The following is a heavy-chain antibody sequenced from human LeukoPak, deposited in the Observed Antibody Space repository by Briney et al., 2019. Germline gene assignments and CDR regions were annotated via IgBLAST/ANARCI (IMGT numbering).Heavy chain of an antibody. D-gene: IGHD3-16*01. CDR3: ARAWGSAPGDY. CDR1: GFTFSGYE. J-gene: IGHJ4*02. Sequence: GGSLRLSCAASGFTFSGYEMNWVRQAPGKGLEWVSYISSRGSTIYYADSVKGRVTISGDNAKNSLYLQMNSLRADDTAVYYCARAWGSAPGDYWGQGTLVTVSS. CDR2: ISSRGSTI. V-gene: IGHV3-48*03.